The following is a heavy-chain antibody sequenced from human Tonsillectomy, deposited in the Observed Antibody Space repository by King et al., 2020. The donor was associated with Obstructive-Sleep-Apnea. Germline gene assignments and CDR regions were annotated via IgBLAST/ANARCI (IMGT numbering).Heavy chain of an antibody. D-gene: IGHD4-11*01. Sequence: VQLQESGPGLVKPSQTLSLTCTVSVCSISRGGYYWSWIRQHPGKGLEWIGYIYYSGGTHYNPSLKSRGTISVDTSKNQFSLKLSAVTAADTAVYYCATGGLQGAFDIWGQGTMVTVSS. CDR3: ATGGLQGAFDI. CDR1: VCSISRGGYY. V-gene: IGHV4-31*03. CDR2: IYYSGGT. J-gene: IGHJ3*02.